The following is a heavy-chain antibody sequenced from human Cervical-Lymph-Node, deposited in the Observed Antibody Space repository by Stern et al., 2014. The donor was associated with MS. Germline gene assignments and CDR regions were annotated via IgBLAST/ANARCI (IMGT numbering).Heavy chain of an antibody. CDR1: GYVFTING. D-gene: IGHD1-20*01. Sequence: QVQLVQSGAEVKKPGASVKVSCKASGYVFTINGISWVRQAPGQGLEWMGWISTNSGNTHYAQGLQGRVTMTTDTSTSTAYLELRSLRSDDTAVYYCARDRNWRFDYWGQGTPVTVSS. CDR3: ARDRNWRFDY. CDR2: ISTNSGNT. V-gene: IGHV1-18*01. J-gene: IGHJ4*02.